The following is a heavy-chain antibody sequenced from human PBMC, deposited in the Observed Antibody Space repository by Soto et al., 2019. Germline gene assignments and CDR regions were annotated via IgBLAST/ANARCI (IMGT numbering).Heavy chain of an antibody. D-gene: IGHD2-15*01. CDR1: GFTFSSCS. V-gene: IGHV3-21*01. Sequence: EVQLVESGGGLVKPGGCLGLSCAASGFTFSSCSMNWVRRAPGKGLEWVSFISSSSSYIYYADSVKGRFTISRDNAKNSLYLQMNSLRAEDTAVYYCARGLHCSGGSCVFDYWGQGTLVTVSS. CDR2: ISSSSSYI. CDR3: ARGLHCSGGSCVFDY. J-gene: IGHJ4*02.